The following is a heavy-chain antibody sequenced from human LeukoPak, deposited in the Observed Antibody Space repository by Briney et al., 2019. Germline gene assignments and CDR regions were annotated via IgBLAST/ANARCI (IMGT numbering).Heavy chain of an antibody. CDR2: IIPIFGTA. D-gene: IGHD3-10*01. CDR3: ARDGVTMVRGVPYYYYGMDV. V-gene: IGHV1-69*13. J-gene: IGHJ6*04. Sequence: GASVKVSCKASGGTFSSYAISWVRQAPGQGLEWMGGIIPIFGTANYAQKFQGRVTITADESTSTAYMELSSLRSEDTAVYYCARDGVTMVRGVPYYYYGMDVWGKGTTVTVSS. CDR1: GGTFSSYA.